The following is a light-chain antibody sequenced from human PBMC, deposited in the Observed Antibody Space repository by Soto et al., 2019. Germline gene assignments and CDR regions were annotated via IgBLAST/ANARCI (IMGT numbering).Light chain of an antibody. CDR3: QHYGSSWT. V-gene: IGKV3-20*01. CDR1: QSVSSSY. CDR2: GAS. Sequence: EIVLTQSPGTLSLSPGERATLSCRASQSVSSSYLAWYQQKAGQAPRLLIYGASSRATGIPDRFSGSGSGTDFILTISRLEPEDFAVYYCQHYGSSWTFGQGTKVEIK. J-gene: IGKJ1*01.